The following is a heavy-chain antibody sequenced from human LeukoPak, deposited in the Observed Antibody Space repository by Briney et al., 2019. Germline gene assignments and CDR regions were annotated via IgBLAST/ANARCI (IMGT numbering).Heavy chain of an antibody. CDR1: GYSFTSYW. CDR2: IYPGDSDT. CDR3: ASPYGGTEATDAFDI. J-gene: IGHJ3*02. V-gene: IGHV5-51*01. Sequence: GESLKISCKGSGYSFTSYWIGWGRRMPGKGLEWMGIIYPGDSDTRYSPSFQGQVTISADKSISTAYLQWSSLKASDTAMHYCASPYGGTEATDAFDIWGQGTMVTVSS. D-gene: IGHD4-23*01.